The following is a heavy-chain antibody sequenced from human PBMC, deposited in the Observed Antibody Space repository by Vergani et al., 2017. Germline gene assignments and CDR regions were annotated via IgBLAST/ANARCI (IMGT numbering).Heavy chain of an antibody. CDR2: ISSSSSYI. V-gene: IGHV3-21*01. D-gene: IGHD3-10*01. CDR1: GFTFSSYS. Sequence: EVQLVESGGGLVKPGGSLRLSCAASGFTFSSYSMNWVRQAPGKGLEWVSSISSSSSYIYYADSVKGRFTISRDNAKNSLYLQMNSLRAEDTAVYYCAGVAVSRTYYGSGSSMDVWGQGTTVTVSS. J-gene: IGHJ6*02. CDR3: AGVAVSRTYYGSGSSMDV.